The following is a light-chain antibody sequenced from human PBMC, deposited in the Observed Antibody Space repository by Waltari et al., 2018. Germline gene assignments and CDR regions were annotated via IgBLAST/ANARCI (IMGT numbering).Light chain of an antibody. CDR2: DAS. CDR3: QQYDNLPPGFT. J-gene: IGKJ3*01. Sequence: DIHMTQSPSSLSASVGDRVTITCQASQDIRNYLNWYQQKPGKAPKLLIYDASTLEKGVPSRFSGSGSGTDFTCTISSLQPEEIATYYCQQYDNLPPGFTFGPGTKVDIK. CDR1: QDIRNY. V-gene: IGKV1-33*01.